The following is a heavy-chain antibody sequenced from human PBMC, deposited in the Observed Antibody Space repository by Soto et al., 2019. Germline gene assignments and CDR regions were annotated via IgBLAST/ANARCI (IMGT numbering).Heavy chain of an antibody. D-gene: IGHD6-13*01. V-gene: IGHV3-23*01. CDR1: GLTFTNYA. CDR2: IGGGSGST. J-gene: IGHJ4*02. CDR3: ASWMYSTSWYYFVS. Sequence: EVQLFESGGGFVQPGGSLRLSCAASGLTFTNYALSWVRQAPGKGLEWVSTIGGGSGSTSYADSVKGRFSISRENSKNTLYLQMSSLRAEDTALYYCASWMYSTSWYYFVSWGQGTLVTVSS.